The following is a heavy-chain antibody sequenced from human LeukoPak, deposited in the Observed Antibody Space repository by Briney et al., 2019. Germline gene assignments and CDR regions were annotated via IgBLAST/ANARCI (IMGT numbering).Heavy chain of an antibody. J-gene: IGHJ4*02. CDR1: GFTFSGSW. V-gene: IGHV3-74*03. CDR3: AREVASAAFDY. D-gene: IGHD5-12*01. CDR2: IKGGVSSA. Sequence: SGGSLRLSCAASGFTFSGSWMHWVRHAPGGGRGWVSLIKGGVSSAMYADSVKGRFSISRDNAKNTLDLQMNSLRAEDTAAYFCAREVASAAFDYWGQGTPVTVSS.